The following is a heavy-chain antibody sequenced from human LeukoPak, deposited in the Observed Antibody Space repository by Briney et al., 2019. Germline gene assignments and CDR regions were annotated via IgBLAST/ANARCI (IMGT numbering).Heavy chain of an antibody. J-gene: IGHJ4*02. CDR1: GYSISSGYF. CDR2: IYHSGST. V-gene: IGHV4-38-2*02. CDR3: AKGSDPFRWFGEFNVKLPRPIRHYYFDS. D-gene: IGHD3-10*01. Sequence: SETLSLTCTVSGYSISSGYFWGWIRPPPGKGLEWIGTIYHSGSTYYNASLESRVTISVDTSKNQFSLKLSSVTAADTAVYYCAKGSDPFRWFGEFNVKLPRPIRHYYFDSWGQGTLVTVSS.